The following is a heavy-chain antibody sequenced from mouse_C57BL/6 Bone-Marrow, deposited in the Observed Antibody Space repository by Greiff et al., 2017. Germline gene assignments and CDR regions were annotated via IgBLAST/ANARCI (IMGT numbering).Heavy chain of an antibody. CDR3: ARWEITAVYYSAMDY. J-gene: IGHJ4*01. CDR1: GYTFTSYW. Sequence: QVQLQQPGAELVKPGASVKLSCKASGYTFTSYWMHWVKQRPGQGLEWIGMIHPNSGSTNYNEKFKRKATLTVDKSSSTAYMQLSSLTSEDSAVYYCARWEITAVYYSAMDYWGQGTSVSVCS. CDR2: IHPNSGST. V-gene: IGHV1-64*01. D-gene: IGHD2-4*01.